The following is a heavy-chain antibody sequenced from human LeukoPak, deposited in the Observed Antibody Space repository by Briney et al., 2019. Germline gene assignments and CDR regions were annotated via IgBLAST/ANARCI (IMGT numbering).Heavy chain of an antibody. Sequence: SETLSLTCTVSGGSISSSSYYWGWIRQPPGKGLEWIGSIYYSGSTYYNPSLKSRVTISVDTSKNQFSLKLSSVTAADTAVYYCARVSSILTGYYPFDYWGQGTLVTVSS. CDR1: GGSISSSSYY. D-gene: IGHD3-9*01. V-gene: IGHV4-39*07. J-gene: IGHJ4*02. CDR3: ARVSSILTGYYPFDY. CDR2: IYYSGST.